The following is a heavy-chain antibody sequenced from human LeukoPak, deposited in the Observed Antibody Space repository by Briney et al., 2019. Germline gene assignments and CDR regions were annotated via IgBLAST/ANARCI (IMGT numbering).Heavy chain of an antibody. D-gene: IGHD3-22*01. V-gene: IGHV1-2*02. Sequence: ASVKVSCKASGYTFTGYYMHWVRQAPGQGLEWVGWINPNNGGTKYAQKFQGRVTMTRDTSISTAYMELSRLRSDDTAVYYCTSAPSYYDSYYFDYWGQGTLVTVSS. J-gene: IGHJ4*02. CDR1: GYTFTGYY. CDR3: TSAPSYYDSYYFDY. CDR2: INPNNGGT.